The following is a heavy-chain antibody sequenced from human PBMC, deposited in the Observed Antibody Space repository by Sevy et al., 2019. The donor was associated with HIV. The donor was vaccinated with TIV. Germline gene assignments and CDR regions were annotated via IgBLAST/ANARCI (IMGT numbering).Heavy chain of an antibody. V-gene: IGHV3-30*04. CDR1: GFTFSSYA. Sequence: GGSLRLSCAASGFTFSSYAMHWVRQAPGKGLEWVAVISYDGSNKYYADSVKGRFTISRDNSKNTLYLQMNSLRAEDTAVYYCARDSGDSGLNWFDPWGQGTLVTVSS. CDR3: ARDSGDSGLNWFDP. CDR2: ISYDGSNK. J-gene: IGHJ5*02. D-gene: IGHD5-12*01.